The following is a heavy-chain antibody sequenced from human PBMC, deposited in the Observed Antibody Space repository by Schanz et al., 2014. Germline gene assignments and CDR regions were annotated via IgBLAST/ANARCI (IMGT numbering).Heavy chain of an antibody. Sequence: EVQLLESGGGLVQPGGSLRLSCAASGFTFGDYAMTWVRQAPGKGLEWVSGFDAHDGRAYYADSVKGRFTISRDNFKGALYLQMSSLRAEDTAVYYCAKSLESCPGGRCSRGYFDYWGEGTLVTVSS. CDR1: GFTFGDYA. CDR2: FDAHDGRA. V-gene: IGHV3-23*01. J-gene: IGHJ4*02. CDR3: AKSLESCPGGRCSRGYFDY. D-gene: IGHD2-8*02.